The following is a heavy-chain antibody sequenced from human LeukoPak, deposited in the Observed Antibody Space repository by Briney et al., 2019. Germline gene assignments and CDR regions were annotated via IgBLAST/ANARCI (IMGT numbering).Heavy chain of an antibody. CDR3: ARARFGYNRGPFDY. Sequence: GGSLRLSCAASGFTFSNYAIHWVRQAPGKGLEWVAFISYDGSNKHYADSVKGRFTISGDNSKNTLYLQMNSLRPEDTAVYYCARARFGYNRGPFDYWGQGILVTVSS. J-gene: IGHJ4*02. CDR1: GFTFSNYA. D-gene: IGHD5-24*01. CDR2: ISYDGSNK. V-gene: IGHV3-30-3*01.